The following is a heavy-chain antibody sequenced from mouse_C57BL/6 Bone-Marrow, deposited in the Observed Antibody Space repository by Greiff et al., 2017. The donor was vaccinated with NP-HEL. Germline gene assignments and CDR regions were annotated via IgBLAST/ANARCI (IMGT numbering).Heavy chain of an antibody. CDR3: ARRYGNSFYYFDY. Sequence: VQLQQSGPELVKPGASVKISCKASGYAFSSSWMNWVKQRPGKGLEWIGRIYPGDGDTNYNGKFKGKATLTADKSSSTAYMQLSSLTSEDSAVYVCARRYGNSFYYFDYWGQGTTLTVSS. J-gene: IGHJ2*01. CDR1: GYAFSSSW. V-gene: IGHV1-82*01. CDR2: IYPGDGDT. D-gene: IGHD2-10*02.